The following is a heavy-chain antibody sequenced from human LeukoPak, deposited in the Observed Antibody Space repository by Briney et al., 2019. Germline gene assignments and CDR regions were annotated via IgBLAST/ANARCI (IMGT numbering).Heavy chain of an antibody. CDR2: IYWDDDK. CDR1: GFSLSTSGEG. Sequence: ESSPTLVNPTQTLTLTCTFSGFSLSTSGEGVGWIRQPPGKAPEWLALIYWDDDKRYSPSLKSRLTISKDTSKNQVVLTMTNMDPVDTATYYCAHKGARRPFDYWGQGTLVTVSS. V-gene: IGHV2-5*02. J-gene: IGHJ4*02. CDR3: AHKGARRPFDY.